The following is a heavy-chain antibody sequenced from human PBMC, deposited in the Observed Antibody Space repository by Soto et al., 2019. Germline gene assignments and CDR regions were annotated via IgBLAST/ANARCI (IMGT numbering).Heavy chain of an antibody. CDR1: GGSISSYY. CDR3: ARAGTKRWLQLRAFDI. CDR2: IYYSGST. J-gene: IGHJ3*02. V-gene: IGHV4-59*01. Sequence: QVQLQESGPGLVKPSETLSLTCTVSGGSISSYYWSWIRQPPGKGLEWIGYIYYSGSTNYNPSLKSRSTLSVDTSKIQFSLKLSSVAAADTAVYYCARAGTKRWLQLRAFDIWGRGTMVTVSS. D-gene: IGHD5-12*01.